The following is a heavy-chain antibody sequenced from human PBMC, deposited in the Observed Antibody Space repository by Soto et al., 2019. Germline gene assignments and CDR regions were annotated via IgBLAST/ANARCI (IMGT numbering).Heavy chain of an antibody. J-gene: IGHJ4*02. V-gene: IGHV3-9*01. CDR2: ISWNNGGI. Sequence: EVQLVESRGGLVPPGRTLRLACAAAGFTFDNFGMHWIRQAPGKGLEWVAGISWNNGGIAYADSVKGRFTISRDNTKNSLFLQLNSLRTEDTAFYYCTKERAGTKFVFDSWGLGTLVTVSS. CDR1: GFTFDNFG. CDR3: TKERAGTKFVFDS. D-gene: IGHD1-1*01.